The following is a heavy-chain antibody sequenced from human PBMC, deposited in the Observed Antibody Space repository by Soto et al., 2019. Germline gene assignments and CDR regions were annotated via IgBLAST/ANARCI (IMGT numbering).Heavy chain of an antibody. J-gene: IGHJ6*02. CDR2: IIPIFGTA. CDR1: GGTFSSYA. Sequence: QVQLVQSGAEVKKPGSSVKVSCKASGGTFSSYAISWVRQAPGQGLEWMGGIIPIFGTANYAQKFQGRVTITADESTSTAYMELSSLRSEYTAVYYCQAGTTFPDIYYYGMDVWGLGITVTGSS. D-gene: IGHD1-7*01. CDR3: QAGTTFPDIYYYGMDV. V-gene: IGHV1-69*01.